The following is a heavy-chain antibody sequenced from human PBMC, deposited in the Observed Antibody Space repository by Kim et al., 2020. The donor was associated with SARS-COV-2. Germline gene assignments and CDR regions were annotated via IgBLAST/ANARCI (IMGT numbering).Heavy chain of an antibody. CDR2: INHSGST. CDR3: ARAYCSSTSCYFNWFDH. Sequence: SETLSLTCAVYGGSFSGYYWSWIRQPPGKGLEWIGEINHSGSTNYNPSLKSRVTISVDTSKNQFSLKLSSVTAADTAVYYCARAYCSSTSCYFNWFDHWG. CDR1: GGSFSGYY. V-gene: IGHV4-34*01. J-gene: IGHJ5*02. D-gene: IGHD2-2*01.